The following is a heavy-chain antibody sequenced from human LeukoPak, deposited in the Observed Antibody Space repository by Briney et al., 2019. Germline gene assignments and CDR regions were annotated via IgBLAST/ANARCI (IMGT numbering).Heavy chain of an antibody. Sequence: PSETLSLTCTVSGGSISSYYWSWIRQPAGKGLEWIGRIYTSGSTNYNPSLKSRVTMPVDTSKNQFSLKLSSVTAADTAVYYCARSLSSSWWRGPFDYWGQGTLVTVSS. CDR2: IYTSGST. CDR1: GGSISSYY. CDR3: ARSLSSSWWRGPFDY. J-gene: IGHJ4*02. D-gene: IGHD6-13*01. V-gene: IGHV4-4*07.